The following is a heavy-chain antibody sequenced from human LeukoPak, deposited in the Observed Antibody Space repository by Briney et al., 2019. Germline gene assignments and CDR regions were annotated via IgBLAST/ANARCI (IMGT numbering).Heavy chain of an antibody. CDR1: GYTFPNYW. CDR2: IYPGDSST. CDR3: VRLTDYYDSSGYYRNCNWFDP. V-gene: IGHV5-51*01. Sequence: GESLKISCKGSGYTFPNYWIAWVRQMPGKGLEWMGIIYPGDSSTKFSPSFQGQVTISADRSINTAYLQWSSLTASDTAMYYCVRLTDYYDSSGYYRNCNWFDPWGQGTLVTVSS. J-gene: IGHJ5*02. D-gene: IGHD3-22*01.